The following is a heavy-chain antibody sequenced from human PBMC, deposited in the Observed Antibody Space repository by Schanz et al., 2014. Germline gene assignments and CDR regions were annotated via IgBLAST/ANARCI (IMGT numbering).Heavy chain of an antibody. Sequence: QVQLVQSGPEVKKPGASVKVSCKASGYTFTSYDIGWVRQATGQGLEWMGWMNPNSDKTGFPQKFQGRVTMTRTISESTAYMELSSLRSEDTAVYYCARLRAGPFYFDYWGQGTLVTVSS. D-gene: IGHD6-19*01. CDR3: ARLRAGPFYFDY. CDR2: MNPNSDKT. CDR1: GYTFTSYD. V-gene: IGHV1-8*01. J-gene: IGHJ4*02.